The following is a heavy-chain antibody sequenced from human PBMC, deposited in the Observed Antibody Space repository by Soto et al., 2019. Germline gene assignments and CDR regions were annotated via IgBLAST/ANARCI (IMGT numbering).Heavy chain of an antibody. J-gene: IGHJ4*02. CDR2: IYYSGST. V-gene: IGHV4-59*01. Sequence: QVQLQESGPGLVKPSETLSLTCTVSGGSISSYYWSWIRQPPGKGLEWIGYIYYSGSTNYNPSLKSRVTISVDTSKNQCSLKLSSVTAADTAVYYCARVLPGIAAAGTFDYWGQGTLVTVSS. D-gene: IGHD6-13*01. CDR1: GGSISSYY. CDR3: ARVLPGIAAAGTFDY.